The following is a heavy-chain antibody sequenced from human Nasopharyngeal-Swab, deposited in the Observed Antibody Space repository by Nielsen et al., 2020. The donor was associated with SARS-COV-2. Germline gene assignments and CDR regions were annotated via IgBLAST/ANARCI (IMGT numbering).Heavy chain of an antibody. CDR1: GYTFTSYG. J-gene: IGHJ6*02. Sequence: ASVKVSCKASGYTFTSYGISWVRQAPGQGLEWMGWISAYNGNTNYAQKLQGRVTMTTDTSTSTACMELRSLRSDDTAVYYCARAIWLAMALYGMDVWGQGTTVTVSS. CDR3: ARAIWLAMALYGMDV. V-gene: IGHV1-18*01. CDR2: ISAYNGNT. D-gene: IGHD5-18*01.